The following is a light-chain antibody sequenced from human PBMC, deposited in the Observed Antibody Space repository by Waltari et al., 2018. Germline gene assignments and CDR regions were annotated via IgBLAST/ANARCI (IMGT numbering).Light chain of an antibody. CDR2: KAS. J-gene: IGKJ2*01. V-gene: IGKV1-5*03. CDR1: QGISSW. Sequence: DIQMTQSPSTLSASVGDRVTITCRASQGISSWLAWYQQKPGKAPNLLIYKASSLASGVQSRFSGSGSGTEFTLTISSLQPDDFATYHCQQYNSYPYTFGQGTKLEIK. CDR3: QQYNSYPYT.